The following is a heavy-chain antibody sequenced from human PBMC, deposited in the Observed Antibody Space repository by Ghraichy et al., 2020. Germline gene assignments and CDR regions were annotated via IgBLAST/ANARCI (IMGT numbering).Heavy chain of an antibody. J-gene: IGHJ6*02. V-gene: IGHV1-69*13. D-gene: IGHD2-15*01. CDR3: AREGGGGLRGSYYYGMDV. CDR1: GGTFSSYA. Sequence: SVKVSCKASGGTFSSYAISWVRQAPGQGLEWMGGIIPIFGTANYAQKFQGRVTITADESTSTAYMELSSLRSEDTAVYYCAREGGGGLRGSYYYGMDVWGQGTTVTVSS. CDR2: IIPIFGTA.